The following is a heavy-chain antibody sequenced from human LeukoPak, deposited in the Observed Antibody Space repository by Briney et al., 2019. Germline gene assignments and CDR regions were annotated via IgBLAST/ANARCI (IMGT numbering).Heavy chain of an antibody. J-gene: IGHJ4*02. CDR3: ARMGSDY. Sequence: PSETRSLTCVVSGDAISSGNYWGWIRQPPEKGLEWIGNIHHSGYTNYNPSLKSRVTISVDTSKNQFSLKMKSVTAADTAVYYCARMGSDYWGQGTLVTVSS. CDR2: IHHSGYT. V-gene: IGHV4-38-2*01. D-gene: IGHD3-16*01. CDR1: GDAISSGNY.